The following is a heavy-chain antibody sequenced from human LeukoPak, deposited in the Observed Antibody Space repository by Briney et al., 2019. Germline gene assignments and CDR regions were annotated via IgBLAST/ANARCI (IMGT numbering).Heavy chain of an antibody. CDR3: ARGVAMIVHPAFDI. CDR1: GFTFSSYS. CDR2: ISSSSSYI. D-gene: IGHD3-22*01. J-gene: IGHJ3*02. V-gene: IGHV3-21*01. Sequence: GGSLRLSCAASGFTFSSYSMNWVRQAPGKGLEWVSSISSSSSYIYYADSVKGRFTISRDNAKNSLYLQMNSLRAEDTAVYYCARGVAMIVHPAFDIWGQGTMVTVSS.